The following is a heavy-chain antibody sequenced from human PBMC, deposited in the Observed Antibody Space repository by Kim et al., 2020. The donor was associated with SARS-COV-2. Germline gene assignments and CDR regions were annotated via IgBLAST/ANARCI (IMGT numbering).Heavy chain of an antibody. J-gene: IGHJ4*02. CDR3: AKGFDSRPYYYFDS. V-gene: IGHV3-23*01. Sequence: YAGAVKGRFTISRDDTKNTLYVQMKSLRAEDTAIYYCAKGFDSRPYYYFDSWGQGTLVTVSS. D-gene: IGHD3-22*01.